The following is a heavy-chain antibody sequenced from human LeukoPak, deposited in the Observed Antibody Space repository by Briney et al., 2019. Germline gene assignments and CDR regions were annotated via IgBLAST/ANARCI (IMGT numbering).Heavy chain of an antibody. D-gene: IGHD6-13*01. Sequence: ASVKVSCKASGYTFTGYYMHWVRQAPGQGLEWMGWINPNSGGTNYAQKFQGRVTMTRDTSISTAYMELSRLRSDDTAVYYCARGKGIAAAGTVGSRHDCWGQGTLVTVSS. CDR2: INPNSGGT. J-gene: IGHJ4*02. V-gene: IGHV1-2*02. CDR3: ARGKGIAAAGTVGSRHDC. CDR1: GYTFTGYY.